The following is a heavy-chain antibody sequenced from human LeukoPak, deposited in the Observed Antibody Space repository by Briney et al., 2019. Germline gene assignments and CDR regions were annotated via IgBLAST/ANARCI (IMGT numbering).Heavy chain of an antibody. CDR1: GGSISSYY. CDR2: IYYSGST. Sequence: TSETLSLTCTVSGGSISSYYWSWIRQPPGKGLEWIGYIYYSGSTNYNPSLKSRVTISVDKSKNQFSLKLSSVTAADTAVYYCARDSLLPLMATRYWYFDLWGRGTLVTVSS. J-gene: IGHJ2*01. CDR3: ARDSLLPLMATRYWYFDL. V-gene: IGHV4-59*12. D-gene: IGHD5-24*01.